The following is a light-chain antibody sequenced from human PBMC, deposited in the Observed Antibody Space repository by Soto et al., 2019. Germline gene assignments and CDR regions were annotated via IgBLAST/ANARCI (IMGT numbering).Light chain of an antibody. Sequence: QSVLTQPASVSGSPGQSITISCTGTSSDIGGYNSVSWYQQHPRKAPKLMIYEVTNRPSGISSRFSGSKSGNTASLTISGLQAEDEADYYCSSYTRGNTYVFGTGTKVTVL. J-gene: IGLJ1*01. CDR3: SSYTRGNTYV. CDR2: EVT. CDR1: SSDIGGYNS. V-gene: IGLV2-14*01.